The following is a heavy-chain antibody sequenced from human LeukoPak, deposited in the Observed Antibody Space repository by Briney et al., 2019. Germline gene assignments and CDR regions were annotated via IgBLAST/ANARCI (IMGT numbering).Heavy chain of an antibody. D-gene: IGHD6-19*01. J-gene: IGHJ6*02. Sequence: GESLKTSCKGSGYSFTSYWIGWVRQMPGKGLEWMGIIYPGDSDTRYSPSFQGQVTISADKSISTAYLQWSSLKASDTAMYYCARAVAGTAGEYYYYYGMDVWGQGTTVTVSS. CDR3: ARAVAGTAGEYYYYYGMDV. CDR1: GYSFTSYW. V-gene: IGHV5-51*01. CDR2: IYPGDSDT.